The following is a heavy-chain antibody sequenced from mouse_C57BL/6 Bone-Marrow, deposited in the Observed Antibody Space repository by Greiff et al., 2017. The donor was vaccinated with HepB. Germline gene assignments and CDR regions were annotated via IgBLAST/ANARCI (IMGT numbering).Heavy chain of an antibody. J-gene: IGHJ1*03. CDR3: ARRDGSSSTDV. D-gene: IGHD1-1*01. CDR2: IYPGSGNT. V-gene: IGHV1-76*01. Sequence: VQLQQSGAELVRPGASVKLSCKASGYTFTDYYINWVKQRPGQGLEWIARIYPGSGNTYYNEKFKGKATLTAEKSSSTAYMQLSSLTSEDSAVYFCARRDGSSSTDVWGTGTTVTVSS. CDR1: GYTFTDYY.